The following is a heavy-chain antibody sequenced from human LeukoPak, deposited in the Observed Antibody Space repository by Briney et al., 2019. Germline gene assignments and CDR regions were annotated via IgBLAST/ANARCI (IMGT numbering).Heavy chain of an antibody. J-gene: IGHJ5*02. Sequence: SETLSLTCTVSGGSFSSSDYYWGWIRQPPGKGLEWIGSIYYSGTTYYNPSLKSRVTISVDTSKKQFSLKLRSVTVADTAVYYCAAVAGTFWDWFDPWGQGTLVTVSS. CDR3: AAVAGTFWDWFDP. D-gene: IGHD6-19*01. V-gene: IGHV4-39*01. CDR1: GGSFSSSDYY. CDR2: IYYSGTT.